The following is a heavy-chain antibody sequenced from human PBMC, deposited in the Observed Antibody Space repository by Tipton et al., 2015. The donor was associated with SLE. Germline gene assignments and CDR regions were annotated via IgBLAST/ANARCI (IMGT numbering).Heavy chain of an antibody. CDR3: ARLNTATDH. J-gene: IGHJ4*02. CDR2: VYHTGSA. CDR1: GGSLSNSSWH. D-gene: IGHD5-12*01. Sequence: TLSLTCNVSGGSLSNSSWHWNWIRQTPGKGLEWLGSVYHTGSAFYNPSLKSRLSISVDTSMNQFSLRLSSVTAADTAVYYCARLNTATDHWGQGTLVTVSS. V-gene: IGHV4-39*07.